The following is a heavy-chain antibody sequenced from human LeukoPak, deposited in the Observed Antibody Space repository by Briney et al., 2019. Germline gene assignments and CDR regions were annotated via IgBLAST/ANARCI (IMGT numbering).Heavy chain of an antibody. CDR1: GGSISGYY. J-gene: IGHJ6*02. CDR2: IYYNGIS. D-gene: IGHD1-26*01. Sequence: TSETLSLTCTVSGGSISGYYWSWIRQPPGKGLEWIAYIYYNGISNYNPSLKSRVIISVDSSKNQFSLKLTSVTAADTAVYYCARVLHYYYYGMDVWGQGTTVTVSS. CDR3: ARVLHYYYYGMDV. V-gene: IGHV4-59*01.